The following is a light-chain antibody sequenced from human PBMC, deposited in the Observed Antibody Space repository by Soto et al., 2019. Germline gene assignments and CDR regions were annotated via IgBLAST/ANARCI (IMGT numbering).Light chain of an antibody. CDR1: SGSVSTTSY. Sequence: QTVVTQEPSFSVSPGGTVTLTCGLSSGSVSTTSYPSWYQQTPGQAPRMLIYTTNTRSSGVPDRFSGSILGNKAALTITGAKADDESDYYCVLYVDGGNWVFGGGTKVTVL. V-gene: IGLV8-61*01. J-gene: IGLJ2*01. CDR3: VLYVDGGNWV. CDR2: TTN.